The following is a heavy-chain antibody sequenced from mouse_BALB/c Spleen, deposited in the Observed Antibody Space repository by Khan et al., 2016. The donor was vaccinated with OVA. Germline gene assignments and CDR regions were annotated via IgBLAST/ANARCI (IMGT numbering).Heavy chain of an antibody. Sequence: IQLVQSGPELVKPGASVKMSCKASGYTFTSYVMHWVKQKPGQGLEWIGYINPYNDYTNFNEKFKGKATLTSDKSSSTAYMELSSLTSEDSAVYYCARGVVGLQTWCAYWGQGTLVTVSA. V-gene: IGHV1S136*01. CDR3: ARGVVGLQTWCAY. CDR1: GYTFTSYV. D-gene: IGHD3-1*01. CDR2: INPYNDYT. J-gene: IGHJ3*01.